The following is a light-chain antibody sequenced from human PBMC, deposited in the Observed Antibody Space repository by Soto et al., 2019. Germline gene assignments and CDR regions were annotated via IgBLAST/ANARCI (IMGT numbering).Light chain of an antibody. Sequence: EIVLTQSPGTLSLSPGERGALSLSSVQSVSSGYLAWYQQRRGQAPRLLIHGASSRATGIPDRFSGSGSGTDFTLTISRLEPEDFAVYYCQQRSNWPPITFGQGTRLEIK. CDR2: GAS. J-gene: IGKJ5*01. V-gene: IGKV3D-20*02. CDR1: QSVSSGY. CDR3: QQRSNWPPIT.